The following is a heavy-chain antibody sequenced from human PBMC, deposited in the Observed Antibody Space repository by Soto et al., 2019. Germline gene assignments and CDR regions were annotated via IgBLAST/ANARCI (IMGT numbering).Heavy chain of an antibody. CDR3: ATTIIVGATNDAFDI. V-gene: IGHV3-21*01. CDR2: ISSSSSYI. J-gene: IGHJ3*02. Sequence: GGSLRLSCAASGFTFSSYSMNWVRQAPGKGLEWVSSISSSSSYIYYADSVKGRFTISRDNAKNSLYLQMNSLRAEGTAVYYCATTIIVGATNDAFDIWGQGTMVTVSS. D-gene: IGHD1-26*01. CDR1: GFTFSSYS.